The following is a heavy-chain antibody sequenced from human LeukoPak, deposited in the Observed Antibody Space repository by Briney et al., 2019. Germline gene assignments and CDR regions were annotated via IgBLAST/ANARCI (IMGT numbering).Heavy chain of an antibody. J-gene: IGHJ4*02. V-gene: IGHV4-59*07. CDR3: ARGYSSGWYDY. CDR2: IYHTGST. CDR1: GGSISRDY. Sequence: SDTLSLTCTVSGGSISRDYWSWIRQPPGKGLEWIGYIYHTGSTNYNPSLKSRVTISVDKSKNQVSLKLSSVTAADTAIYYCARGYSSGWYDYWGQGKLVTVSS. D-gene: IGHD6-19*01.